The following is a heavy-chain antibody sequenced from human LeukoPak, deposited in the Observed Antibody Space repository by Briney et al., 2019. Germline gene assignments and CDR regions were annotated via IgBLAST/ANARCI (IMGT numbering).Heavy chain of an antibody. CDR1: GFTFSDYA. J-gene: IGHJ3*02. CDR3: ARAAPTYCSGGSCYSDAFDI. Sequence: GGSLRLSCAASGFTFSDYAMSWVRQAPEKGLEWVSTISHVGGTYYADSVKGRFTISRDNAKNSLYLQMNSLRAEDTAVYYCARAAPTYCSGGSCYSDAFDIWGQGTMVTVSS. D-gene: IGHD2-15*01. CDR2: ISHVGGT. V-gene: IGHV3-69-1*01.